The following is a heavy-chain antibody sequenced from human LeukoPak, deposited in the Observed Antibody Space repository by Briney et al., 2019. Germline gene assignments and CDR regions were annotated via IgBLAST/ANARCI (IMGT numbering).Heavy chain of an antibody. V-gene: IGHV4-59*12. CDR2: IYNNGNT. CDR3: ARGGASLRFLEWASPYNWFDP. J-gene: IGHJ5*02. CDR1: GGSLSDYY. Sequence: SETLSLTCTVSGGSLSDYYWTWIRQPPWKGRECIGHIYNNGNTIYNPSLKSRGTISVDTSKNQFPLKLSSVTAADTAVYYCARGGASLRFLEWASPYNWFDPWGQGTLVTVSS. D-gene: IGHD3-3*01.